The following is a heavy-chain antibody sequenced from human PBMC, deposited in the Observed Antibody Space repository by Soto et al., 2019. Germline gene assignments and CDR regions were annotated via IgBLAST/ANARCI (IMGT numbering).Heavy chain of an antibody. CDR3: AKDNVGALMNPNSYYGMDV. Sequence: PGGSLRLSCAASGFTFDDYGMHWVRQAPGKGLEWVSVISWNGGGIDYADSVKGRFTISRDNAKRSLFLQMTRLRIEDTALYHCAKDNVGALMNPNSYYGMDVWGPGTTVTVSS. CDR1: GFTFDDYG. J-gene: IGHJ6*02. V-gene: IGHV3-9*01. CDR2: ISWNGGGI.